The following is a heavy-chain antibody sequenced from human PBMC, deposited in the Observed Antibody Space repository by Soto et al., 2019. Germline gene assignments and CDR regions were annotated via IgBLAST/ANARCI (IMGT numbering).Heavy chain of an antibody. CDR3: ARYFAYFVT. CDR1: GGSFKSGIYS. D-gene: IGHD3-9*01. CDR2: VYHTGRT. J-gene: IGHJ4*02. V-gene: IGHV4-61*01. Sequence: SETLSLTCTFSGGSFKSGIYSFICIVQPPGKGLELIGYVYHTGRTRYNHSLKSRVAIPMDTPKNQFSLNLDSVTAADTGVYFCARYFAYFVTRGQGTLVTVSS.